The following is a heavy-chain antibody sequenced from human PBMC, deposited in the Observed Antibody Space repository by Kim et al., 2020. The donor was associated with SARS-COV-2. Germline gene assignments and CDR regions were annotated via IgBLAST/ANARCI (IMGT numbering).Heavy chain of an antibody. CDR3: AAENGGPDDVDNKPAPAWYSHSVTDV. CDR2: FDPEDGKV. J-gene: IGHJ6*02. V-gene: IGHV1-24*01. D-gene: IGHD6-13*01. Sequence: ASVKVSCKVFGQTLTELSIHWVRQAPGKGLEWMGHFDPEDGKVSYTQKLQGRVAVTADTSTNTAYLELRSLRSEDTAVYFCAAENGGPDDVDNKPAPAWYSHSVTDVWGQGTTVIVS. CDR1: GQTLTELS.